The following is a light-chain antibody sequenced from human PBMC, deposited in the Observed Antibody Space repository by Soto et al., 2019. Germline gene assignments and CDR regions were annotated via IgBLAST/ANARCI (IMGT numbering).Light chain of an antibody. CDR2: SAS. CDR1: QDISNY. J-gene: IGKJ5*01. V-gene: IGKV1-27*01. CDR3: QKYNSALT. Sequence: DIQMTQSPSSLSASVGDRITITCRASQDISNYLAWYQQKPGKVPKLLIYSASTLQSGVPSRFSGSVSGTDFTLTISSLQPEDVATYFCQKYNSALTFGQGTRLEIK.